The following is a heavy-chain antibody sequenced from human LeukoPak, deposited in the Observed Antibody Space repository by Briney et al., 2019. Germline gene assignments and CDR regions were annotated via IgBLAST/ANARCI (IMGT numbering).Heavy chain of an antibody. CDR1: GGPISSGDYY. D-gene: IGHD4-17*01. V-gene: IGHV4-30-4*08. CDR2: IYYSGST. J-gene: IGHJ3*02. Sequence: SETLSLTCTVSGGPISSGDYYWSWIRQPPGKGPEWIGYIYYSGSTYYNPSLKSRVTISVDTSKNQFSLKLSSVTAADTAVYYCARGRDYGDALGAFDIWGQGTMVTVSS. CDR3: ARGRDYGDALGAFDI.